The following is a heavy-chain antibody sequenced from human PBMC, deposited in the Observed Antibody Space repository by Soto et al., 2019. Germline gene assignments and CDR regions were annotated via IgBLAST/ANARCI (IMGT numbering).Heavy chain of an antibody. CDR2: IIPILGIA. Sequence: QVQLVQSGAEVKKPGSSVKVSCKASGGTFSSYTISWVRQAPGQGLEWMGRIIPILGIANYAQKFQGRVTIPADKSTSTAYMELSSLRSEDTAVYYCARDMREATVTTNWFDPWGQGTLVTVSS. V-gene: IGHV1-69*08. J-gene: IGHJ5*02. CDR1: GGTFSSYT. D-gene: IGHD4-17*01. CDR3: ARDMREATVTTNWFDP.